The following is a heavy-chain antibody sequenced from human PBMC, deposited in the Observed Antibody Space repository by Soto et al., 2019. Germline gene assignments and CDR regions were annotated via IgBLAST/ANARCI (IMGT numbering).Heavy chain of an antibody. CDR2: MNPNSGST. CDR1: GYTFTSLD. Sequence: QVQLVQSGAEVKKPGASVKVSCKASGYTFTSLDINWVRQATGKGLEWMGWMNPNSGSTGSAQKFQGRVAMTRDTSINTAYMELSSLRSDDTAVYYCARGRGYSDGIDYWGQGTLVTVSS. CDR3: ARGRGYSDGIDY. V-gene: IGHV1-8*01. J-gene: IGHJ4*02. D-gene: IGHD2-15*01.